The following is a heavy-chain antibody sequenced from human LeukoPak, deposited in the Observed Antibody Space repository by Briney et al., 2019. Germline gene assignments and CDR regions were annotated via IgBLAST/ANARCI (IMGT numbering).Heavy chain of an antibody. CDR1: GYTFTGYY. V-gene: IGHV1-2*02. J-gene: IGHJ3*02. D-gene: IGHD2-2*01. CDR3: ASGVVPAANDAFDI. CDR2: INPDNGGS. Sequence: PGASVEVSCKASGYTFTGYYMHWVRQAPGQGLEWMGWINPDNGGSNSAQRFQGRVTMTRDTSISTAYMELSRLRSDDTAVYYCASGVVPAANDAFDIWGQGTMVTVSS.